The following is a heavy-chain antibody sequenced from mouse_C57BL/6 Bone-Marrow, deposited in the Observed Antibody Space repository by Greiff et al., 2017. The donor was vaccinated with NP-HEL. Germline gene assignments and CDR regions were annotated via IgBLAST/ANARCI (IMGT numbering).Heavy chain of an antibody. CDR2: INPSNGGT. D-gene: IGHD1-1*01. CDR3: ARSYYYGSSYLYAMDY. CDR1: GYTFTSYW. Sequence: VQLQQPGTELVKPGASVKLSCKASGYTFTSYWMHWVKQRPGQGLEWIGNINPSNGGTNYNEKFKSKATLTVDKSSSTAYMQLSSLTSEDSAVYDCARSYYYGSSYLYAMDYWGQGTSVTVSS. J-gene: IGHJ4*01. V-gene: IGHV1-53*01.